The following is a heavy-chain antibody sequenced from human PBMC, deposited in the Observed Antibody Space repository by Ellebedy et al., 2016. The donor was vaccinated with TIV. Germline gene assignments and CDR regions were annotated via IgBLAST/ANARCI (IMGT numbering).Heavy chain of an antibody. D-gene: IGHD5-12*01. V-gene: IGHV1-2*02. Sequence: ASVKVSCKASEYSFTAQYIQWVRQAPGQGLEWMGWLDPRSGATNYAQKFQGRVTMTTDTSTSTAYMELRSLRSDDTAVNYCTRDMVQGMVARYLWFDYWGQGTLVTVSS. CDR3: TRDMVQGMVARYLWFDY. CDR2: LDPRSGAT. CDR1: EYSFTAQY. J-gene: IGHJ4*02.